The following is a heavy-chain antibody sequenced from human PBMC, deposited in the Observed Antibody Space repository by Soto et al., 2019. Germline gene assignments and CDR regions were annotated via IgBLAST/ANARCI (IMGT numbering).Heavy chain of an antibody. CDR3: ARPDPHYDFWSGYSGQYSSSWYFYYGMDV. Sequence: SVKVSCKASGGTFSSYAISWVRQAPGQGLEWMGGIIPIFGTANYAQKFQGRVTITADEPTSTAYMELSSLRSEDTAVYYCARPDPHYDFWSGYSGQYSSSWYFYYGMDVWGQGTTVTVSS. V-gene: IGHV1-69*13. CDR2: IIPIFGTA. CDR1: GGTFSSYA. D-gene: IGHD3-3*01. J-gene: IGHJ6*02.